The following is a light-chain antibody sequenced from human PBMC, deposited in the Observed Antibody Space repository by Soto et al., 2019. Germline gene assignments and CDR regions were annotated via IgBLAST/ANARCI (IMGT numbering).Light chain of an antibody. CDR1: LSVLSRSDNKNY. V-gene: IGKV4-1*01. CDR2: WAS. J-gene: IGKJ5*01. Sequence: DFVMTQSPDSLAVSLGERATVNCKSSLSVLSRSDNKNYLAWYQQKAGQPPKLVIRWASTREPGVPYRFSGSGSGTDFTLTISSLQAEDVAVYFCQQYYGTPITFGQGTRLEIK. CDR3: QQYYGTPIT.